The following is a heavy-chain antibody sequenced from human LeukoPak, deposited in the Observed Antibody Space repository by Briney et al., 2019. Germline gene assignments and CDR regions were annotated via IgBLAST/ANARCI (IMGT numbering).Heavy chain of an antibody. Sequence: SETLSLTCTVSGGSISSSSYYWGWIRQPPGKGLEWIGSIYTSGSTNYNPSLKSRVTISVDTSKNQFSLKLSSATAADTAVYYCARDPPELPFDYWGQGILVTVSS. CDR1: GGSISSSSYY. V-gene: IGHV4-39*07. J-gene: IGHJ4*02. CDR2: IYTSGST. CDR3: ARDPPELPFDY. D-gene: IGHD1-26*01.